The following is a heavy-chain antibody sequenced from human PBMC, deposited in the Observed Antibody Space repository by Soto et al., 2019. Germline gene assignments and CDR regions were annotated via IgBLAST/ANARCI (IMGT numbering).Heavy chain of an antibody. CDR1: GGSISSYY. CDR2: IYYSGST. Sequence: QVQLQESGPGLVKPSETLSLTCTVSGGSISSYYWSWIRQPPGKGLEWIGYIYYSGSTNYNPSLKSRVTISVDTSKKQFSLKLSSVTAADTAVYYCARVVAATIVYGYNWFDPWGQGTLVIVSS. J-gene: IGHJ5*02. D-gene: IGHD2-15*01. CDR3: ARVVAATIVYGYNWFDP. V-gene: IGHV4-59*01.